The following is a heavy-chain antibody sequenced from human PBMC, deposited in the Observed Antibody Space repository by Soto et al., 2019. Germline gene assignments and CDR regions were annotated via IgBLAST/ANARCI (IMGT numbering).Heavy chain of an antibody. D-gene: IGHD2-15*01. CDR2: TRNKANSYTT. V-gene: IGHV3-72*01. J-gene: IGHJ2*01. CDR3: ARVGYCSGGSCGRNWHFDL. CDR1: GFTFSDHY. Sequence: GGSLRLSCAASGFTFSDHYMDWVRQAPGKGLEWVGRTRNKANSYTTEYAASVKGRFTISRDDSKNSLYLQMNSLKTEDTAVYYCARVGYCSGGSCGRNWHFDLWGRGTLVTVSS.